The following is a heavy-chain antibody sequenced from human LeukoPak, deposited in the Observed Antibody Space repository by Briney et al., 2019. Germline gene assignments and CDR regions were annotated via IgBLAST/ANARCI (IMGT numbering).Heavy chain of an antibody. Sequence: PGGSLRLSCAASGFTFSSYAMSWVRQAPGKGLEWVSAISGSGGSTYYADSVKGRFTISRDNSKNTLYLQMNSLRAEDTAVYYCAKTGVQYYDSSGQGAFFDYWGQGTLVTVSS. D-gene: IGHD3-22*01. CDR3: AKTGVQYYDSSGQGAFFDY. V-gene: IGHV3-23*01. CDR1: GFTFSSYA. J-gene: IGHJ4*02. CDR2: ISGSGGST.